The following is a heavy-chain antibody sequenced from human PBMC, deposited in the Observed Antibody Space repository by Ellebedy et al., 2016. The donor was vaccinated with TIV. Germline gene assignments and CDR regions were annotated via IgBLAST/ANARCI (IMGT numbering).Heavy chain of an antibody. Sequence: SVKVSCXASGYTFTSYGISWVRQAPGQGLEWMGGIIPIFGTANYAQKFQGRVTITADKSTSTAYMELSSLRSDDTAVYYCARDPPTIEDSQWLVPIDYWGQGTLVTVSS. CDR3: ARDPPTIEDSQWLVPIDY. V-gene: IGHV1-69*06. D-gene: IGHD6-19*01. CDR2: IIPIFGTA. CDR1: GYTFTSYG. J-gene: IGHJ4*02.